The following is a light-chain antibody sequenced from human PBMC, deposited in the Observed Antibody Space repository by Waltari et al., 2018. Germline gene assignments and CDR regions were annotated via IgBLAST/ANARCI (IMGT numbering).Light chain of an antibody. CDR2: GIS. CDR3: QQLNTYPLT. Sequence: DIQLTQSPSFLSASVGDRVTITCRASQGISSYLAWYQLKPGKAPKLLIYGISTLQSGVPSRFSGSGSGTDFTLTITSLQPEDFATYSCQQLNTYPLTFGGGTKVEI. V-gene: IGKV1-9*01. CDR1: QGISSY. J-gene: IGKJ4*01.